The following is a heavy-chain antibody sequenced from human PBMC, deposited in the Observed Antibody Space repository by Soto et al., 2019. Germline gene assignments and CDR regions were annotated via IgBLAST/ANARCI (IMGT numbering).Heavy chain of an antibody. V-gene: IGHV1-69*01. CDR3: ARSQGSSTSLEIYYYYYYGMDV. J-gene: IGHJ6*02. CDR2: IIPIPGTA. D-gene: IGHD2-2*01. Sequence: QVQLVQSGAEVKKPGSSVKVSCKASGGTFSSYAISWVRQAPGQGLEWMGGIIPIPGTANYAQKFQGRVTFTADESTSTAYMELSRLRSEDSAVYYCARSQGSSTSLEIYYYYYYGMDVWGQGTTVTVSS. CDR1: GGTFSSYA.